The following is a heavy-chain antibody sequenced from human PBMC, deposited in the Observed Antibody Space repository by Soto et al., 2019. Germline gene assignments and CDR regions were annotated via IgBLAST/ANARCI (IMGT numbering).Heavy chain of an antibody. J-gene: IGHJ4*02. CDR2: ISYDGSNK. V-gene: IGHV3-30*18. CDR3: AKGAQLWLWPLYYFDY. CDR1: GFTFSSYG. Sequence: GGSLRLSCAASGFTFSSYGMHWVRQAPGKGLEWVAVISYDGSNKYYADSVKGRFTISRDNSKNTLYLQMNSLRAEDTAVYYCAKGAQLWLWPLYYFDYWGQGTLVTVSS. D-gene: IGHD5-18*01.